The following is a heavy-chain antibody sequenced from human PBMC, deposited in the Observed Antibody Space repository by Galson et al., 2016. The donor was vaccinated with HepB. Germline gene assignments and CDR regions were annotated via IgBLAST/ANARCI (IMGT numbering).Heavy chain of an antibody. CDR2: INPNSGGT. V-gene: IGHV1-2*04. CDR1: GYTFTGYY. Sequence: SVKVSCKASGYTFTGYYMHWVRQAPGQGLEWMGWINPNSGGTNYAQKFQGWVTTTRDTSISTAYMELSRLRSDDTAVYYCARVGGGYSSSWPKYYFDYWGQGTLVTVSS. D-gene: IGHD6-13*01. J-gene: IGHJ4*02. CDR3: ARVGGGYSSSWPKYYFDY.